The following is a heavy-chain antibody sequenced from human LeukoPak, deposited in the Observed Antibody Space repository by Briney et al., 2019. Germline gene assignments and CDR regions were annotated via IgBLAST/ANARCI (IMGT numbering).Heavy chain of an antibody. CDR3: TRGKGDQGWY. CDR1: GFIFGDYA. D-gene: IGHD2-15*01. V-gene: IGHV3-49*03. J-gene: IGHJ4*02. Sequence: GGSLRLSCSASGFIFGDYALSWFRQAPGKGLEWVGFMRSKDSGGTTEYAASVKGRFAISTDDSKSIAYLQMNSLKSEDTAVYYCTRGKGDQGWYWGQGTLVTVSS. CDR2: MRSKDSGGTT.